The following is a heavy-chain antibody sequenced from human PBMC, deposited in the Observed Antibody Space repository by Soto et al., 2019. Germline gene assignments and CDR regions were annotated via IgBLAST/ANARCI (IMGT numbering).Heavy chain of an antibody. CDR3: ASSTGREDFDY. CDR1: GFTFSSYS. J-gene: IGHJ4*02. V-gene: IGHV3-48*01. Sequence: GGSLRLSCAASGFTFSSYSMNWVRQAPGKGLEWVSYISSSSSTIYYADSVKGRFTISRDNAKNSLYLQMNSLRAEDTAVYYCASSTGREDFDYWGQGTLVTVSS. D-gene: IGHD1-1*01. CDR2: ISSSSSTI.